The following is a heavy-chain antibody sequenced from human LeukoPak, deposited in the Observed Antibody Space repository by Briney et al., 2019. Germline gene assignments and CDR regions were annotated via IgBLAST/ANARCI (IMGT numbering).Heavy chain of an antibody. J-gene: IGHJ6*03. Sequence: GGSMRLACAASGFTFDEYAMHWVRQGPGKVLEWVSLISGDVGSTYYVDSVTGRFTISRDNSKNSLYLQMNSLRSEDTALYYCAKDLGSGSYYPYYYYMGVWGKGTTVTVSS. CDR3: AKDLGSGSYYPYYYYMGV. CDR2: ISGDVGST. V-gene: IGHV3-43*02. CDR1: GFTFDEYA. D-gene: IGHD3-10*01.